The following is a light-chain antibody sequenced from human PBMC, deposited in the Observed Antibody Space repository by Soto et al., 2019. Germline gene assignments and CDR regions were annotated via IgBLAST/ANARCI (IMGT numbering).Light chain of an antibody. CDR2: DVS. V-gene: IGLV2-11*01. CDR3: SSYAGSYTLI. Sequence: QSALTQSRSVSGSPGQSVTISCTGTSSDVGSYNYVSWYQHHPGKAPKLMIYDVSQRPSGVPDRFSGSKSGYTASLTISGLQAEDEADYYCSSYAGSYTLIFGGGTKVTVL. J-gene: IGLJ2*01. CDR1: SSDVGSYNY.